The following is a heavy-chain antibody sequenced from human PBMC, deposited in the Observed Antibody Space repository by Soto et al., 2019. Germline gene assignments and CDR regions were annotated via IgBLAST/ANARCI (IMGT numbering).Heavy chain of an antibody. CDR1: GGSISSSSYF. J-gene: IGHJ5*02. D-gene: IGHD2-21*02. CDR2: IYYSGST. CDR3: ARHPSDFWFDP. V-gene: IGHV4-39*01. Sequence: QLQLQESGPGLVKPSETLSLTCTVSGGSISSSSYFWGWIRQPPGKGLEWIGSIYYSGSTYYNPSRKSRVTVTVDTSKNPCSRKLSSVTAADTAVYYCARHPSDFWFDPWGQGTLVTVSS.